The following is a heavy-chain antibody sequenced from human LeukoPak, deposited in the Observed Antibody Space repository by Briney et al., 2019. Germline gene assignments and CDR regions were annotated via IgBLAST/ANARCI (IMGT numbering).Heavy chain of an antibody. CDR2: ISYDGSNK. CDR3: ARDNNWGSTHY. CDR1: GFTFNTYA. D-gene: IGHD7-27*01. Sequence: GGSLRLSCAASGFTFNTYAMHWVRQAPGKGLEWVAVISYDGSNKYYADSLKGRITISRDNSKNTLFPQMSSLRAEDTAVYYCARDNNWGSTHYWGQGTLVTVSS. J-gene: IGHJ4*02. V-gene: IGHV3-30*15.